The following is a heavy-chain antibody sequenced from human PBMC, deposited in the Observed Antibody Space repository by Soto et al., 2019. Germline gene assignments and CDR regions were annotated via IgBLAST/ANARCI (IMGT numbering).Heavy chain of an antibody. D-gene: IGHD3-10*01. J-gene: IGHJ6*02. CDR1: GGSISRGGYY. CDR3: AGQPTAGSYYDLGSYYYYAMDV. V-gene: IGHV4-31*03. CDR2: TYNSVST. Sequence: LSLTCTVSGGSISRGGYYWSWIRQNPGKGLEWIGYTYNSVSTYYNPSLKSRVTISVDTSKNQFSLKLTSVTAADTAVYYCAGQPTAGSYYDLGSYYYYAMDVWGQGTTVTVSS.